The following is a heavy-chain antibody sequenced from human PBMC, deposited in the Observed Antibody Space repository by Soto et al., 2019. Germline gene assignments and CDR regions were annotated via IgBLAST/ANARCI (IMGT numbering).Heavy chain of an antibody. Sequence: SETLSLTCTVSGGSIISSSYYFFCIRQPPWNGLEWIGSIYYSGSTYYNPSLKSRVTISVDTSKNQFSLKLSSVTAADTAVYYCARSGVEVRGVIVPGWFDPWGQGTLVTSPQ. CDR1: GGSIISSSYY. CDR3: ARSGVEVRGVIVPGWFDP. CDR2: IYYSGST. V-gene: IGHV4-39*01. J-gene: IGHJ5*02. D-gene: IGHD3-10*01.